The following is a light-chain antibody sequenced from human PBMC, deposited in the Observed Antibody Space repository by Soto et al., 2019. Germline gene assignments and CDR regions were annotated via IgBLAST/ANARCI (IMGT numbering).Light chain of an antibody. CDR3: QQYNNWPRT. V-gene: IGKV3-15*01. J-gene: IGKJ1*01. Sequence: EIVMTQSPATLSVSPGERATLSCRASQSVSSNLAWYQQKPGQAPRLLIHGASTRATGIPARFSGSGSGTEFTLTISSLQSEEFAVYYCQQYNNWPRTFGQGTKVEIK. CDR2: GAS. CDR1: QSVSSN.